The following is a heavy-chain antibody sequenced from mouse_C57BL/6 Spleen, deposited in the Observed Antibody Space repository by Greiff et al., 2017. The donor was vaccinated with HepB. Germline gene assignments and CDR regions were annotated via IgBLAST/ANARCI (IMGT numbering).Heavy chain of an antibody. CDR3: AKNWDWFAY. CDR2: IYPGDGDT. V-gene: IGHV1-82*01. D-gene: IGHD4-1*01. J-gene: IGHJ3*01. CDR1: GYAFSSSW. Sequence: VQLQHSGPELVKPGASVKISCKASGYAFSSSWMNWVKQRPGKGLEWIGRIYPGDGDTNYNGKFKGKATLTADKSSSTAYMQLSSLTSEDSAVYFCAKNWDWFAYWGQGTLVTVSA.